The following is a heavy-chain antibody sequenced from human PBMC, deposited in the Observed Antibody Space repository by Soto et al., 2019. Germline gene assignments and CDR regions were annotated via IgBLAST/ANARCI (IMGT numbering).Heavy chain of an antibody. CDR3: ARGTRVGWNTNWFDP. J-gene: IGHJ5*02. Sequence: EVQLVESGGGLVQPGESLRLSCAASEFTFNNYWMTWVRQAPEKGLEWVASIKPDGSDKYYLDSVKGRFTISRDNAKNSLYLQMNGLRADDTAVYFCARGTRVGWNTNWFDPWGRGTLVTVSS. V-gene: IGHV3-7*01. CDR1: EFTFNNYW. CDR2: IKPDGSDK. D-gene: IGHD1-1*01.